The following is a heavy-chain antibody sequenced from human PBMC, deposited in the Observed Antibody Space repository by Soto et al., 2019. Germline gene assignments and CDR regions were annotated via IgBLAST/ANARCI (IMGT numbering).Heavy chain of an antibody. CDR3: AIGPGSWFDP. V-gene: IGHV3-23*01. J-gene: IGHJ5*02. D-gene: IGHD3-10*01. CDR1: GFTFGSYA. Sequence: PGGSLRLSCAASGFTFGSYAMSWVRQAPGKGLEWVSAISGSGGSTYYADSVKGRFTISRDNSKNTLYLQMNSLRAEDTAVYYCAIGPGSWFDPWGQGTLVTVSS. CDR2: ISGSGGST.